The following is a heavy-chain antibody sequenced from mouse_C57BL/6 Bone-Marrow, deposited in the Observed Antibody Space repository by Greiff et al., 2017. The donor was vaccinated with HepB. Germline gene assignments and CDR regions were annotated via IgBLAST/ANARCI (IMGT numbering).Heavy chain of an antibody. Sequence: EVNVVESGGDLVKPGGSLKLSCAASGFTFSSYGMSWVRQTPDKRLEWVATISSGGSYTYYPDSVKGRFTISRDNAKNTLYLQMSSLKSEDTAMYYCARRTGRGVYAMDYWGQGTSVTVSS. CDR1: GFTFSSYG. J-gene: IGHJ4*01. V-gene: IGHV5-6*02. CDR3: ARRTGRGVYAMDY. CDR2: ISSGGSYT. D-gene: IGHD4-1*01.